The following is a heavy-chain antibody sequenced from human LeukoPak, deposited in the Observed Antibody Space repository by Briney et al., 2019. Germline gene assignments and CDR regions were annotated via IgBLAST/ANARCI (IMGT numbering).Heavy chain of an antibody. V-gene: IGHV3-7*01. CDR3: ARDPVEWELLLDY. J-gene: IGHJ4*02. Sequence: GGSLRLSCAASGFTFSSYWMGWVRQAPGKRLEWVANMNIDGGEKYYADSAKGRFTISRDNARNSVYLQMNSLRVEDTAVYYCARDPVEWELLLDYWGQGTLVTVSS. D-gene: IGHD1-26*01. CDR1: GFTFSSYW. CDR2: MNIDGGEK.